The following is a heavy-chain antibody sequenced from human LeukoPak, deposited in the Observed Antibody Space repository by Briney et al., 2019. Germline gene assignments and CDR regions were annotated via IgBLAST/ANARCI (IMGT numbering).Heavy chain of an antibody. CDR3: ARERIVVVTAIREGFDY. CDR1: GGTFISYA. Sequence: SVKVSCKASGGTFISYAISWVRQAPGQGLEWMGGIIPIFGTANYAQKFQGRVTITADESTSTAYMELSSLRSEDTAVYYCARERIVVVTAIREGFDYWGQGTLVTVSS. D-gene: IGHD2-21*02. J-gene: IGHJ4*02. CDR2: IIPIFGTA. V-gene: IGHV1-69*01.